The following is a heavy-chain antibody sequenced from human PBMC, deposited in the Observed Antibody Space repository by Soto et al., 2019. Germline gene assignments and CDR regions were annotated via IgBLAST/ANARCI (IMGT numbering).Heavy chain of an antibody. CDR3: AKASIAVAGVLDY. CDR2: ISGSGGST. J-gene: IGHJ4*01. CDR1: GFTFSSYA. V-gene: IGHV3-23*01. D-gene: IGHD6-19*01. Sequence: GESLKISCAASGFTFSSYAMSWVRQAPGKGLEWVSAISGSGGSTYYADSVKGRFTISRDNSKNTLYLQMNSLRAEDTAVYYCAKASIAVAGVLDYWGQGTLVTVSS.